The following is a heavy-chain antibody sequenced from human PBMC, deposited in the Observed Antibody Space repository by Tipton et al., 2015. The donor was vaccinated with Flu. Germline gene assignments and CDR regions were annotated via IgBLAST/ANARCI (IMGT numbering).Heavy chain of an antibody. J-gene: IGHJ2*01. CDR1: GGSISSYY. CDR2: IYYTGST. CDR3: ARVCDRRIRYFVL. D-gene: IGHD3-10*01. Sequence: TLSLTCTVSGGSISSYYWSWIRQPPGRGLEWLGYIYYTGSTNYNPSLKSRVTISVDTSKNQFSLKLSSVTAADTAVYYCARVCDRRIRYFVLGVRRILFMVSS. V-gene: IGHV4-59*01.